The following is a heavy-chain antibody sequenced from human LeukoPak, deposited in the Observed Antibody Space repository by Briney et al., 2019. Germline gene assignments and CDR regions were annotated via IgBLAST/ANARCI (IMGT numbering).Heavy chain of an antibody. Sequence: PSETLSLTCTVSGGSITNNNYYWDWIRQPPGKGLEWIGNLYYSGSAHYNPSLKSRVTISVDTSKNQFSLKLNSVTAADTAVYYCARGLGSSWYGDWGQGTLVTVSS. CDR2: LYYSGSA. CDR3: ARGLGSSWYGD. CDR1: GGSITNNNYY. J-gene: IGHJ4*02. D-gene: IGHD6-13*01. V-gene: IGHV4-39*01.